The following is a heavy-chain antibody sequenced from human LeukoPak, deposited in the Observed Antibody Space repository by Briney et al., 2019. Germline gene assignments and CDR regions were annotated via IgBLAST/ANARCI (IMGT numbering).Heavy chain of an antibody. D-gene: IGHD3-10*01. Sequence: GGSLRLPCAASGFTVSNNYMSWVRQAPGKGLEWVSVIYSGGSTYYADSVKGRFTISRHNSKNTLYLQMNSLRAEDTAVYYCAREDRYGSGSFDYWGQGTLVTVSS. J-gene: IGHJ4*02. CDR1: GFTVSNNY. V-gene: IGHV3-53*04. CDR3: AREDRYGSGSFDY. CDR2: IYSGGST.